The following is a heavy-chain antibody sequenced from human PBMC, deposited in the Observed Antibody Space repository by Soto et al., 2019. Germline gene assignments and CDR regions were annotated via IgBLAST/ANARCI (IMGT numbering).Heavy chain of an antibody. CDR3: ARAFLEVESLRETYYYYGMDV. CDR1: GGTFSSYA. V-gene: IGHV1-69*12. CDR2: IIPIFGTA. J-gene: IGHJ6*02. Sequence: QVQLVQSGAAVKKPGSSVKVSCKASGGTFSSYAISWVRQAPGQGLEWMGGIIPIFGTANYAQKFQGRVTITADESTSTAYMELSSLRSEDTAVYYCARAFLEVESLRETYYYYGMDVWGQGTTVTVSS. D-gene: IGHD3-3*01.